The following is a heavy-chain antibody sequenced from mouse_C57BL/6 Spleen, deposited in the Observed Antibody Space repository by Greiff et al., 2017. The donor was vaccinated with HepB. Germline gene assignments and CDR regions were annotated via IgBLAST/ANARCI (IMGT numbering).Heavy chain of an antibody. D-gene: IGHD2-1*01. CDR1: GYTFTSYG. V-gene: IGHV1-81*01. CDR2: IYPRSGNT. CDR3: ARKGDYYGFDY. J-gene: IGHJ2*01. Sequence: VQLQESGAELARPGASVKLSCKASGYTFTSYGISWVKQRTGQGLEWIGEIYPRSGNTYYNEKFKGKATLTADKSSSTAYMELRSLTSEDSAVYFCARKGDYYGFDYWGQGTTLTVSS.